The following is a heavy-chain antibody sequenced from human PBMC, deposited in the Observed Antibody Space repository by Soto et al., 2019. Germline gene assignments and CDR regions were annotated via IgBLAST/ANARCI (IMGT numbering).Heavy chain of an antibody. CDR2: IYTSGST. CDR1: GGSISSYY. V-gene: IGHV4-4*07. J-gene: IGHJ5*02. Sequence: SETLSLTCTVSGGSISSYYWSWIRQPAGKGLEWIGRIYTSGSTNYNPSLKSRVTMSVDTSKNQFSLKLSSVTAADTAVYYCARDLKSASGIFGVVNGFDPWGQGTLVTVSS. CDR3: ARDLKSASGIFGVVNGFDP. D-gene: IGHD3-3*01.